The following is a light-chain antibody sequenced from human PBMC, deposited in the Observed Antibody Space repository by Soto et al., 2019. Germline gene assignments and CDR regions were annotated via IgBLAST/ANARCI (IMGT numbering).Light chain of an antibody. CDR3: CSYAGSTTYV. J-gene: IGLJ1*01. CDR1: SSDVGSYDL. V-gene: IGLV2-23*02. Sequence: VLTQPASVSGSPRQSITISCTGTSSDVGSYDLVSWYQQHPGKAPKLIIYDVSKRPSGVSSRLSGSKSGNTASLTISGLQAEDEADYYCCSYAGSTTYVFGTGTKVT. CDR2: DVS.